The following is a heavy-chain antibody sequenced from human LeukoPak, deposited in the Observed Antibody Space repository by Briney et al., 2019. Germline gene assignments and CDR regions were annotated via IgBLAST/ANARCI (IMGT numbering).Heavy chain of an antibody. CDR2: INTNTGNP. D-gene: IGHD3-3*01. CDR3: ARGGTPQFWSGYYTLYYYYYMDV. J-gene: IGHJ6*03. CDR1: GYTFTSYA. Sequence: ASVKVSCKASGYTFTSYAMNWVRQAPGQGLEWMGWINTNTGNPTYAQGFTGRFVFSLDTAVSTAYLQISSLKAEDTAVYYCARGGTPQFWSGYYTLYYYYYMDVWGKGTTVTVSS. V-gene: IGHV7-4-1*02.